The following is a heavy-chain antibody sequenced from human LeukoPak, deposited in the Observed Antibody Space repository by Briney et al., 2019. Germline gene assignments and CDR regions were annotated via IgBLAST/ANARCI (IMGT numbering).Heavy chain of an antibody. J-gene: IGHJ4*02. CDR1: GYTFTGYY. CDR3: AKDSPLWLHYFDY. CDR2: INPNSGGT. Sequence: ASVKVSCKASGYTFTGYYMHWVRQAPGQGLEWMGRINPNSGGTNYAQKFQGRVTMTRDTSISTAYMELSRLRSDDTAVYYCAKDSPLWLHYFDYWGQGTLVTVSS. D-gene: IGHD5-18*01. V-gene: IGHV1-2*06.